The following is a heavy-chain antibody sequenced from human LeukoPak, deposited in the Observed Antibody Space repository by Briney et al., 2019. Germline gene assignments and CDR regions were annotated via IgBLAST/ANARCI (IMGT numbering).Heavy chain of an antibody. Sequence: TSGTLSLTCAVSVGSINSGNWWSWVRPSPGKGLEWIGEIYHNGTPNYNPSLKSRVTISADTFKNHFSLKMTSVTAADTAVYYCATAPILRGEGGEHYKYGTDVWGQGTTVIVSS. V-gene: IGHV4-4*02. D-gene: IGHD2-2*02. CDR1: VGSINSGNW. CDR3: ATAPILRGEGGEHYKYGTDV. CDR2: IYHNGTP. J-gene: IGHJ6*02.